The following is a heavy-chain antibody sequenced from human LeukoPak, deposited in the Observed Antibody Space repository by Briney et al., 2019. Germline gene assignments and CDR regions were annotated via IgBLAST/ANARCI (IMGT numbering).Heavy chain of an antibody. CDR3: ARVLIVDDTKAFDI. CDR1: GYTFTGYY. V-gene: IGHV1-2*06. D-gene: IGHD2-21*01. J-gene: IGHJ3*02. CDR2: INPNSGGT. Sequence: ASVKVSCKASGYTFTGYYVHWVRQAPGQGLEWMGRINPNSGGTNYEQKFQGRVTLTRDTSISTAYMELSSLRSDDTALYYCARVLIVDDTKAFDIWGHGTMVTVSS.